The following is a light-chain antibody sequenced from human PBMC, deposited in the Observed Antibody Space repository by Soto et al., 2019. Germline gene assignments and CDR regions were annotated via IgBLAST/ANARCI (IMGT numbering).Light chain of an antibody. CDR3: QQTYRTPHT. CDR1: QSINKY. V-gene: IGKV1-39*01. CDR2: GAS. Sequence: DIQMTQSPSSLSASVGDRVTITCRASQSINKYINWYQQKPGKAPNLLINGASSLQSGVPSRFSGSGSGTDFTLTISNLQPEDFATYYCQQTYRTPHTFGQGTKLETK. J-gene: IGKJ2*01.